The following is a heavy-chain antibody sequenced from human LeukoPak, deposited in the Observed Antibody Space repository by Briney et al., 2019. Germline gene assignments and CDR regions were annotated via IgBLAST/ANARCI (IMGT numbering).Heavy chain of an antibody. D-gene: IGHD4-11*01. J-gene: IGHJ4*01. Sequence: ASVKVSCKASGYTFISYYIHWVREAPGQGLEWMGIINPSDGSISYAKTFQGRVTMTRDTSTSPVNMELSSRRSGDTAARSCSKVVPQARDYSTPLEYSGHGTLVTVSS. V-gene: IGHV1-46*01. CDR2: INPSDGSI. CDR1: GYTFISYY. CDR3: SKVVPQARDYSTPLEY.